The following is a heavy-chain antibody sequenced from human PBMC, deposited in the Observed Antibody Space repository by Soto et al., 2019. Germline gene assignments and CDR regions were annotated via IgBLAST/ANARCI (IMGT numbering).Heavy chain of an antibody. CDR1: GFTFSSYA. D-gene: IGHD3-10*01. CDR3: AKDFYGGSYYNGLPA. J-gene: IGHJ6*02. Sequence: EMQLVESGGRLVQPGGSLRLACEASGFTFSSYAMSWVRQAPGKGLEWVTGISGGGSSSYFADSVKGRFTISRDNSKKTLYVLMERLSSVDKVVYSRAKDFYGGSYYNGLPAWGQGTTV. V-gene: IGHV3-23*04. CDR2: ISGGGSSS.